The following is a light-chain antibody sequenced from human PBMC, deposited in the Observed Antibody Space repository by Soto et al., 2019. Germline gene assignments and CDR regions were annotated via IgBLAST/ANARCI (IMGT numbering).Light chain of an antibody. CDR1: QSLLHSNGDTY. CDR3: LQTLHAPKT. Sequence: DIVLTQSPLSLPVTPGEPASISCRSSQSLLHSNGDTYLDWYLQKPGQSPQLLVYLGYNRASGVPDRFSGTGSGPDFTLKISRVEAEDVGVYYCLQTLHAPKTFGPGTKVDIK. CDR2: LGY. V-gene: IGKV2-28*01. J-gene: IGKJ3*01.